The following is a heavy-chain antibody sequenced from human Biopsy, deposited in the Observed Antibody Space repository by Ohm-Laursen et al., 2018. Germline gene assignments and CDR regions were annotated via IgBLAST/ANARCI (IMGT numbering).Heavy chain of an antibody. D-gene: IGHD2-2*01. CDR2: IIPVSDTA. Sequence: SVKVSCKASGGTFSTTAISWVRQAPGQGLEWLGGIIPVSDTANYAQKFQGRVTITADKPTSTAYMELSSLRSEDTALYYCASSSYCGRTTCYQNYGMDVWGQGTTVTVSS. CDR1: GGTFSTTA. V-gene: IGHV1-69*06. CDR3: ASSSYCGRTTCYQNYGMDV. J-gene: IGHJ6*01.